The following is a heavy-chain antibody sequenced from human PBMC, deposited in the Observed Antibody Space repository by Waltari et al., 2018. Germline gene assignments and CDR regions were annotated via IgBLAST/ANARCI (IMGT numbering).Heavy chain of an antibody. CDR1: GFSFGTYA. Sequence: VQLLESGGGLVQPGGSLSLSCAASGFSFGTYAMSWVCLAPGRGLEWVSAISGCGHATDYADSGKGRFTSSRDNPTNTLYLHMNNLRAGDTAIYYCAKGGWGSWSHYPYYYDMDVWGQGTTVTVSS. D-gene: IGHD6-13*01. V-gene: IGHV3-23*01. CDR3: AKGGWGSWSHYPYYYDMDV. CDR2: ISGCGHAT. J-gene: IGHJ6*02.